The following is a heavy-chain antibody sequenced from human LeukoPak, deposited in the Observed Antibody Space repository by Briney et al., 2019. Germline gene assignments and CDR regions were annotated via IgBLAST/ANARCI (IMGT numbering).Heavy chain of an antibody. J-gene: IGHJ6*02. Sequence: ASVKVSCKASGYTFTGYYMHWVRQAPGQGLEWMGWINPNSGGTNYAQKFQGWVTMTRDTSINTAYMELSRLRSDDTAVYYCARDRGIAENYYYYGMDVWGQGTTVTVS. D-gene: IGHD6-13*01. V-gene: IGHV1-2*04. CDR2: INPNSGGT. CDR1: GYTFTGYY. CDR3: ARDRGIAENYYYYGMDV.